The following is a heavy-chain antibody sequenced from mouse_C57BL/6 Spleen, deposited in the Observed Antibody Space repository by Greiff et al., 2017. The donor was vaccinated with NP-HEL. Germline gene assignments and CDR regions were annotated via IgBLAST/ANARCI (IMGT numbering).Heavy chain of an antibody. CDR1: GFTFSDYG. CDR3: ATMITTRYAMDY. V-gene: IGHV5-17*01. Sequence: EVKLVESGGGLVKPGGSLKLSCAASGFTFSDYGMHWVRQAPEKGLEWVAYISSGSSTIYYADTVKGRFTISRDNAKNTLFLQMTSLRSEDTAMYYCATMITTRYAMDYWGQGTSVTVSS. CDR2: ISSGSSTI. J-gene: IGHJ4*01. D-gene: IGHD2-4*01.